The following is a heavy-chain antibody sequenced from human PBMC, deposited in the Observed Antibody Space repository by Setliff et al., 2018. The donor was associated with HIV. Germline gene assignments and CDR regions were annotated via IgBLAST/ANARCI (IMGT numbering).Heavy chain of an antibody. CDR1: GDSINSGDYY. J-gene: IGHJ3*02. CDR2: IYHSGST. CDR3: ARADSSSWFFATFDI. V-gene: IGHV4-30-4*01. Sequence: SETLSLTCTVSGDSINSGDYYWSWIRQPPGKGLEWIGYIYHSGSTHYNPSLNSRVASSVDTSKNQFSLKLYSVTVADTAFYYCARADSSSWFFATFDIWGQGTMVTVSS. D-gene: IGHD6-13*01.